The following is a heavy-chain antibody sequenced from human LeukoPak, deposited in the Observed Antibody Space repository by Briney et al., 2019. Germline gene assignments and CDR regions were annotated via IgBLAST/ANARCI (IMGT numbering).Heavy chain of an antibody. CDR2: ISYSGIT. J-gene: IGHJ4*02. CDR3: ASGSYYDFDY. V-gene: IGHV4-39*07. D-gene: IGHD1-26*01. CDR1: GASISTNNYY. Sequence: SETLSLTCTVSGASISTNNYYWGWIRRPPGKGLEWIASISYSGITYYNPSLKSRVTISVDKSKNQFSLKLSSVTAADTAVYYCASGSYYDFDYWGQGTLVTVSS.